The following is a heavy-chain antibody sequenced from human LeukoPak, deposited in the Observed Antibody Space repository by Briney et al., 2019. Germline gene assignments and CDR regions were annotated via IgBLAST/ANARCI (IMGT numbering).Heavy chain of an antibody. CDR2: INPNSGDT. V-gene: IGHV1-2*02. Sequence: ASVKVSCKASGYTFTGYYMHWVRQAPGQGLEWMGWINPNSGDTHYPQKFLGRVTMTRDTSISTAYMELSRLRSDDTAIYYCAKNPYEYYFDYWGQGTLVTVSS. D-gene: IGHD5-12*01. J-gene: IGHJ4*02. CDR1: GYTFTGYY. CDR3: AKNPYEYYFDY.